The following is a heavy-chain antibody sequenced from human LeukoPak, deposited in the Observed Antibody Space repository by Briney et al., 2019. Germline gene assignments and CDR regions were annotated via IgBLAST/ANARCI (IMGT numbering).Heavy chain of an antibody. CDR3: APLWFGEPTSDY. V-gene: IGHV1-2*02. CDR2: ISPTGGT. D-gene: IGHD3-10*01. Sequence: ASVKVSCKASGDTFTGQYLDWIRQAPGQGLEWMGWISPTGGTNYAQKFQGRVTMTRDTSISTAYMELSRLRSDDAAVYYCAPLWFGEPTSDYWGQGTLVTVSS. CDR1: GDTFTGQY. J-gene: IGHJ4*02.